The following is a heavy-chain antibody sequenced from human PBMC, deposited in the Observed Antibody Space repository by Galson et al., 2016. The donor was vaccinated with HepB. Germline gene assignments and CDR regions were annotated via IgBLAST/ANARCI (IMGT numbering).Heavy chain of an antibody. V-gene: IGHV4-39*01. CDR3: GTAKPWLVRS. CDR1: SDSTSRSTDFY. J-gene: IGHJ5*02. CDR2: ISNSGTV. Sequence: SETLSLTCNVSSDSTSRSTDFYWVWIRQPPGKGLEWLGSISNSGTVNSSPSLNSRLSMSLDGPKKQFSMQLTSVTAADTAVYYCGTAKPWLVRSWGQGTLVTVSS. D-gene: IGHD3-22*01.